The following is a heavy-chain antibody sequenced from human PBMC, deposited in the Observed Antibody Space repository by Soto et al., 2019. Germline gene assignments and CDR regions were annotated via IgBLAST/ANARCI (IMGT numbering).Heavy chain of an antibody. CDR3: AGTPPGIIVAGEFRDYCFDY. CDR1: GFTFSHYT. CDR2: ISHSGTYI. V-gene: IGHV3-21*01. D-gene: IGHD6-19*01. Sequence: PGGSLRLSCAASGFTFSHYTMNWVRQAPGKGLEWVSSISHSGTYIYYADSLKGRFTISRDNAKNSLYLHMNNLRAEDTAVYYCAGTPPGIIVAGEFRDYCFDYWGQGVLVTVSS. J-gene: IGHJ4*02.